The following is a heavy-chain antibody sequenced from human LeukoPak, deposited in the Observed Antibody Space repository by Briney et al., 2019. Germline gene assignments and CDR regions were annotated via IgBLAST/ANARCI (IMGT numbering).Heavy chain of an antibody. J-gene: IGHJ4*02. CDR1: GYTFSSYY. D-gene: IGHD6-19*01. V-gene: IGHV1-46*04. CDR2: ISPSGDYT. Sequence: VASVKVSCKASGYTFSSYYMHWVRQAPGQGLEWMGIISPSGDYTRYAQKLQGRVSMTLDTSTSTVYMELNSLESEDTAMYYCARDNSGWSVDYWGQGTLVTVTS. CDR3: ARDNSGWSVDY.